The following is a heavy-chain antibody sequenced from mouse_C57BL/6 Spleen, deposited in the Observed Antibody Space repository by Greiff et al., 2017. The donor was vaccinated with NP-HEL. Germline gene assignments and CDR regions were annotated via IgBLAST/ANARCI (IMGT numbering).Heavy chain of an antibody. V-gene: IGHV3-8*01. CDR2: ISYSGST. J-gene: IGHJ2*01. Sequence: DVKLVESGPGLAKPSQTLSLTCSVTGYSITSYYWNWIRKFPGNKLEYMGYISYSGSTYYNPSLNSRISITRDTSKNQYYLQLNSVTTEDTATYYCARARDFYFDYWGQGTTLTVSS. D-gene: IGHD3-3*01. CDR1: GYSITSYY. CDR3: ARARDFYFDY.